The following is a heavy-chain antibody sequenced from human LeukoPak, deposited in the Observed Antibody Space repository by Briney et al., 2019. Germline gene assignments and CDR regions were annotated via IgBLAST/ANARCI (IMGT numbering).Heavy chain of an antibody. J-gene: IGHJ6*04. Sequence: SETLSLTCTVSGDAICNYDWTRIRQSAGKGLQWIGRINTSGNTNYNPYLKSRVTMSLDTSKNQFSLNLSSVTAADTAVYYCARERLGFRVDVWGKGTTVTVSS. V-gene: IGHV4-4*07. CDR1: GDAICNYD. CDR2: INTSGNT. CDR3: ARERLGFRVDV. D-gene: IGHD3-10*01.